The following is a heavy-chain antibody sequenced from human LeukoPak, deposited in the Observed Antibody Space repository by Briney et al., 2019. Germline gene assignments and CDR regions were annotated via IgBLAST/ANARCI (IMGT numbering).Heavy chain of an antibody. V-gene: IGHV1-2*02. Sequence: ASVKVSRKASGYTFTGYYMHWVRQAPGQGLEWMGWINPNSGGTNYAQKFQGRVTMTRDTSISTAYMELSRLRSDDTAVYYCARSLARYYDFWSGSFDYWGQGTLVTVSS. CDR1: GYTFTGYY. D-gene: IGHD3-3*01. CDR2: INPNSGGT. J-gene: IGHJ4*02. CDR3: ARSLARYYDFWSGSFDY.